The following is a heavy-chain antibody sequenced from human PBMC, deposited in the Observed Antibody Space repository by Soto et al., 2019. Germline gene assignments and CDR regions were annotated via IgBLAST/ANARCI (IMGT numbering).Heavy chain of an antibody. D-gene: IGHD6-19*01. Sequence: QMQLVESGGGVVQPGESLRLSCAASGFTFNYYPMHWVRQTPGKGLEWVAVISFDGSNKFYADSVKGRFTVSRDNSKNMLSRPLNSLRPADAAVYYCARLPGALVAVLYIYPLDGREAMSDVDVWGQGTTVSVSS. CDR2: ISFDGSNK. CDR1: GFTFNYYP. V-gene: IGHV3-30-3*01. J-gene: IGHJ6*02. CDR3: ARLPGALVAVLYIYPLDGREAMSDVDV.